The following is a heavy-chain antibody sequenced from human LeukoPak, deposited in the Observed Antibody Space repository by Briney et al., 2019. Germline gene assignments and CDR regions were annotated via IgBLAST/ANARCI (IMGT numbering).Heavy chain of an antibody. J-gene: IGHJ5*01. Sequence: QPGGSLRLSCVASGFSFGNYAMSWVRQAPGKGLQWVPQISGTGGATWYAGFARDRFTISRDNSKKTLYLQMSGLRVEDTAMYYCVKDPRDTYGTNWFVSWGQGTLLIVSS. V-gene: IGHV3-23*01. CDR2: ISGTGGAT. D-gene: IGHD2-21*01. CDR3: VKDPRDTYGTNWFVS. CDR1: GFSFGNYA.